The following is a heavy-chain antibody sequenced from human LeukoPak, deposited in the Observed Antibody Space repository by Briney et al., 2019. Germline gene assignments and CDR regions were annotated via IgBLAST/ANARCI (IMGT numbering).Heavy chain of an antibody. J-gene: IGHJ4*02. CDR3: ARVMRRGNYLDY. CDR1: GFTLSTYA. Sequence: PGGSLRLSCAASGFTLSTYAMSWVRQTPGKGLEWVAATSSSDAGTYHADSVRGRFTISRDNSKNTLYLQMNSLRAEDAAMYYCARVMRRGNYLDYWGQGTLVTVSS. V-gene: IGHV3-23*01. CDR2: TSSSDAGT. D-gene: IGHD2-8*01.